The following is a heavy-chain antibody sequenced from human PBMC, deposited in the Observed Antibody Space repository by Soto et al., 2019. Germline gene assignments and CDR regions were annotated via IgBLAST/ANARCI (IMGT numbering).Heavy chain of an antibody. J-gene: IGHJ3*02. Sequence: QVQLVESGGGVVQPGRSLRLSCAASGFTFSSYGMHWVRQAPGKGLEWVAVIWYDGSNKYYADSVKGRFTISRDNSKNTLYLQMSSLRAEDTAVYYCARDNGDYGDESHDEFDIWGQGKMVTVSS. D-gene: IGHD3-16*01. CDR1: GFTFSSYG. V-gene: IGHV3-33*01. CDR3: ARDNGDYGDESHDEFDI. CDR2: IWYDGSNK.